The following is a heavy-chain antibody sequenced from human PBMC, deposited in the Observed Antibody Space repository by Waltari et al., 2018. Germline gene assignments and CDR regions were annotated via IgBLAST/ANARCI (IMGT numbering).Heavy chain of an antibody. CDR3: AKEDGVGPTTTSFNY. V-gene: IGHV3-30*02. D-gene: IGHD1-26*01. J-gene: IGHJ4*02. Sequence: QVQLVESGGGVVQSGGSLRLSCAASGFTFRDYGMHWVRQAPGKGLEWVAFIRYDGNNKYYADSVKGRFTISRDNSKNTLYLQMDSLRVEDTAVYYCAKEDGVGPTTTSFNYWGQGTLVTVSS. CDR1: GFTFRDYG. CDR2: IRYDGNNK.